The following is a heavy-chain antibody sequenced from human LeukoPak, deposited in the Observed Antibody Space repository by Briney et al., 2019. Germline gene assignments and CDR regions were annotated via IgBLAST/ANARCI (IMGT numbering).Heavy chain of an antibody. CDR1: GFTFSSYA. CDR2: VSYDGTDK. V-gene: IGHV3-30*04. J-gene: IGHJ4*02. Sequence: GGSLRVSCAASGFTFSSYAIHWVRQAPGKGLEWVAGVSYDGTDKYYADSVKGRFSISRDNSKNTLFLQMNSLKPEDTAVFYCARVGHILGAKLDYWGQGTLVTVSS. D-gene: IGHD1-26*01. CDR3: ARVGHILGAKLDY.